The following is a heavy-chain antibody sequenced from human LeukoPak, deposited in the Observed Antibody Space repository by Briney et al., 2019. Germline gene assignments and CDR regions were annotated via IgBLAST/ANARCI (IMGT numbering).Heavy chain of an antibody. CDR2: INHSGST. D-gene: IGHD5-12*01. CDR3: ARDRGYSGYDSYFDY. CDR1: GGSFSGYY. J-gene: IGHJ4*02. Sequence: SETLSLTCAVYGGSFSGYYWSWIRQPPGKGLEWIGEINHSGSTNYNPSLKSRVTISVDTPKNQFSLKLSSVTAADTAVYYCARDRGYSGYDSYFDYWGQGTLVTVSS. V-gene: IGHV4-34*01.